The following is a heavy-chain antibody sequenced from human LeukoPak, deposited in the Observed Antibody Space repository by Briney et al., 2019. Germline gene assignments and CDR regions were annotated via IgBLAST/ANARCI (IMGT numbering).Heavy chain of an antibody. Sequence: SETLSLTCTVSGGSISGGDYYWSWIRQPPGKGLEWIGYIYYSGSTYYNPSLKSRVTISVDTSKNQFSLKLSSVTAADTAVYYCARGKEYDFWSGYYGWFDPWGQGTLVTVSS. CDR2: IYYSGST. J-gene: IGHJ5*02. CDR3: ARGKEYDFWSGYYGWFDP. CDR1: GGSISGGDYY. D-gene: IGHD3-3*01. V-gene: IGHV4-30-4*08.